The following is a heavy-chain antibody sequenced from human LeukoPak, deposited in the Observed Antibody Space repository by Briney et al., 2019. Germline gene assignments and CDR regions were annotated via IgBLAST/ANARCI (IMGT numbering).Heavy chain of an antibody. Sequence: PSETLSLTCAVSGHSISSGYDWAWIRQPPGKGLEWRGSIYQSGTTNYNSSLKSGDTISVDTSKNKFSLKLCSVTAAETCVCFCARVHKGGYKCTGYSDYCGQGTLVTASS. J-gene: IGHJ4*02. CDR3: ARVHKGGYKCTGYSDY. D-gene: IGHD5-24*01. CDR2: IYQSGTT. V-gene: IGHV4-38-2*01. CDR1: GHSISSGYD.